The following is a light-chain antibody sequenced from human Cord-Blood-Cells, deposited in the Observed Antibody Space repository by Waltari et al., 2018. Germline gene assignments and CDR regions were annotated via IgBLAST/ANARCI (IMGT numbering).Light chain of an antibody. Sequence: QYVLTQPPSASGTPGQRVTISCSGSSSNIGSNYVYWYQQLPGTAPKLLIYRNQRPSGVPDRFSGSKSGTSASLAISGLRSEDEADYYCAAWDDSLSGRVFGGGTKLTVL. CDR2: RN. J-gene: IGLJ3*02. V-gene: IGLV1-47*01. CDR1: SSNIGSNY. CDR3: AAWDDSLSGRV.